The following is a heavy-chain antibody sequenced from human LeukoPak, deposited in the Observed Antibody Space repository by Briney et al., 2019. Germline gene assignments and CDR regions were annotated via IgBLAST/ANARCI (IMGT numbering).Heavy chain of an antibody. CDR3: AGCDYYDSSGYYYFDY. Sequence: GGSLRLSCAASGFTFSSYSMNWVRQAPGKGLEWVSSISSSSSYIYYADSVKGRFTISRDNAKNSLYLQMNSLRAEDTAVYYCAGCDYYDSSGYYYFDYWGQGTLVTVSS. CDR2: ISSSSSYI. CDR1: GFTFSSYS. V-gene: IGHV3-21*01. D-gene: IGHD3-22*01. J-gene: IGHJ4*02.